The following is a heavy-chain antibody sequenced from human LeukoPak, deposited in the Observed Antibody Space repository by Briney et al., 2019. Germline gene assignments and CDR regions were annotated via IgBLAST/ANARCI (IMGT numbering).Heavy chain of an antibody. CDR2: ISGSGGST. CDR3: AKVERYYDFWSGYYTAQGGVDY. J-gene: IGHJ4*02. D-gene: IGHD3-3*01. Sequence: GGSLRLSCAASGFTFSIYAMSWVRQAPGKGLEWVSAISGSGGSTHYADSVKGRFTISRDNSKNTLYLQMNSLRAEDTAVYYCAKVERYYDFWSGYYTAQGGVDYWGQGTLVTVSS. V-gene: IGHV3-23*01. CDR1: GFTFSIYA.